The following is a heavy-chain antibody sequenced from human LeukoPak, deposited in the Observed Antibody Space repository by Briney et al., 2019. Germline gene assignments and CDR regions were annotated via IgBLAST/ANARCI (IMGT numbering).Heavy chain of an antibody. CDR1: GFTFSNYA. CDR3: AREAGYDTGGYPRDY. J-gene: IGHJ4*02. V-gene: IGHV3-33*01. Sequence: GGSLRLSCAASGFTFSNYAMHWVRQAPGKGLECVALIWYDGSNEFYADFVKGRFTISRDNSKNTLYLQMNSLRAEDTAIYYCAREAGYDTGGYPRDYWGQGTLVTVSS. D-gene: IGHD2-8*02. CDR2: IWYDGSNE.